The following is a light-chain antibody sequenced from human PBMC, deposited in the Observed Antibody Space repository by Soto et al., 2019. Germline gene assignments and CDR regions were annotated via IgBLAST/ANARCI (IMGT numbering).Light chain of an antibody. J-gene: IGKJ1*01. CDR1: QSVSSGS. CDR2: GAS. CDR3: QQYGTSPRT. Sequence: EIVLTQSPGTLSLSPGERATLSCRASQSVSSGSLAWYQQKPGQAPRLLISGASSRATGIPDRFSGSGSGTDFTLTISRLEPADFALYYCQQYGTSPRTFGQGTKVEIK. V-gene: IGKV3-20*01.